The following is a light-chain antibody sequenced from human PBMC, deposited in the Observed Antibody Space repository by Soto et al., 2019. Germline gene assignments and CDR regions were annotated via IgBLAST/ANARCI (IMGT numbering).Light chain of an antibody. CDR3: QNLDSAAFT. CDR2: AAS. V-gene: IGKV1-27*01. Sequence: DIQMTQSPPSLSASVGDRVTITCRASQDISNYLAWYQQRPGQVPRLLIYAASTLQSGVPSRFSGSGSGTDFALTISRLLPEDAATYYCQNLDSAAFTFGPGTKVDIK. CDR1: QDISNY. J-gene: IGKJ3*01.